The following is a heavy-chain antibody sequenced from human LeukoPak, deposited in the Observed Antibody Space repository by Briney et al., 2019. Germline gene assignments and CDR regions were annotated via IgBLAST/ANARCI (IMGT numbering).Heavy chain of an antibody. CDR2: IYYSGSS. V-gene: IGHV4-31*03. CDR1: GGSINNGGYY. J-gene: IGHJ4*02. D-gene: IGHD2-2*01. Sequence: PSQTLSLTCTVSGGSINNGGYYWSWIRQHPGKGLEWIGYIYYSGSSYYNPSLRSRVTISVDRSKNQFSLKLSSVTAADTAVYYCARGDIVVVPAALVGATIPGYYFDYWGQGTLVTVSS. CDR3: ARGDIVVVPAALVGATIPGYYFDY.